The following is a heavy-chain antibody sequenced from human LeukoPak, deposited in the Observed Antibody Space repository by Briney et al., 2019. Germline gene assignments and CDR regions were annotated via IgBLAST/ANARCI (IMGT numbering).Heavy chain of an antibody. CDR3: AKARGSYFDY. CDR2: ISGSGGST. V-gene: IGHV3-23*01. CDR1: GFTFSSYA. Sequence: GESLRLSCAASGFTFSSYAMSCVRQAPGKGLEWVSAISGSGGSTCYADSVKGRFTISRDNSKNTLYLQMNSMRAEDTAVYYCAKARGSYFDYWGQGTLVTVSS. J-gene: IGHJ4*02. D-gene: IGHD3-10*01.